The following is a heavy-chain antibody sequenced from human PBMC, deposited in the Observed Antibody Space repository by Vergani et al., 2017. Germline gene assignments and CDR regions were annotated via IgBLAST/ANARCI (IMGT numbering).Heavy chain of an antibody. CDR1: GYTFTGYY. V-gene: IGHV1-2*02. J-gene: IGHJ6*03. Sequence: QVQLVQSGAEVKKPGASVKVSCKASGYTFTGYYMHWVRQAPGQELEWRGWINPNSGGTNYAQKFQGRVTMTRDTSISTAYMELSRLRPDDTAVYYCARPSCCSTTCWGYYYMDVWGKGTTVTVSS. D-gene: IGHD2-2*01. CDR2: INPNSGGT. CDR3: ARPSCCSTTCWGYYYMDV.